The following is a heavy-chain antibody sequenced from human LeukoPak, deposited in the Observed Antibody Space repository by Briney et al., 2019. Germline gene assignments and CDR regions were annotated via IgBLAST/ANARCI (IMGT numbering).Heavy chain of an antibody. J-gene: IGHJ4*02. CDR2: INPNSGDT. CDR3: AREEQYNNFFDS. V-gene: IGHV1-2*02. D-gene: IGHD1/OR15-1a*01. CDR1: GYTLTDYY. Sequence: ASVKVSCKAFGYTLTDYYIHWVRQAPGQGLEWMGWINPNSGDTTYSQKFQGRVTMTRGTSLSSAYMDLSRLNSDDTAVYFCAREEQYNNFFDSWGQGTLVTVSS.